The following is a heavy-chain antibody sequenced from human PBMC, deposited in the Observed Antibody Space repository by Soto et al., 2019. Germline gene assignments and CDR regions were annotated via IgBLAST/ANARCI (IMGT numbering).Heavy chain of an antibody. CDR3: ATLPFLELELRSEYHWYFDL. J-gene: IGHJ2*01. Sequence: ASVKVSCKVSGYTLTELSMHWVRQAPGKGLEWMGGFDPEDGETIYAQKFQGRVTMTEDTSTDTAYMELSSLRSEDTAVYYCATLPFLELELRSEYHWYFDLWGRGTLVTVSS. CDR1: GYTLTELS. V-gene: IGHV1-24*01. D-gene: IGHD1-7*01. CDR2: FDPEDGET.